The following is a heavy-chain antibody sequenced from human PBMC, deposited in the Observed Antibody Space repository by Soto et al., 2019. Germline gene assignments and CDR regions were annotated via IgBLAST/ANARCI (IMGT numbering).Heavy chain of an antibody. CDR3: ARSLSTSPDY. D-gene: IGHD2-2*01. V-gene: IGHV3-74*01. Sequence: GGSLRLSCAASGFTFSSYWMHLVRQAPGKGLVCVSRINGDGSYTGYADSVKGRFTISRDNAKNTLYLQMNILRAEDTAVYFCARSLSTSPDYWGQGTLVTVSS. CDR2: INGDGSYT. CDR1: GFTFSSYW. J-gene: IGHJ4*02.